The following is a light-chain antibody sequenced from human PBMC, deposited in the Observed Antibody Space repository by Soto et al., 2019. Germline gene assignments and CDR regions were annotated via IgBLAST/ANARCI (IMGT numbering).Light chain of an antibody. J-gene: IGKJ4*01. CDR1: QSINNY. CDR3: QQRYTWPLT. V-gene: IGKV3-11*01. Sequence: EIVLTQSPATLSLSPGERATLSCRACQSINNYLAWYQQKPGQAPRLLIYDAFNRATGIPARFSGSGSGTDFTLTISSLEPEDFAVYYCQQRYTWPLTFGGGTKVEIK. CDR2: DAF.